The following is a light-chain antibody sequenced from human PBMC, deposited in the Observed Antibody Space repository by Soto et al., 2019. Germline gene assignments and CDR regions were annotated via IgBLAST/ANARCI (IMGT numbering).Light chain of an antibody. CDR3: CSSAGSSSYV. V-gene: IGLV2-23*01. J-gene: IGLJ1*01. Sequence: QSALTQPASVSGSPGQSITISCAGTSSDVGSYNLVSWYQQHPGKAPKLMIYEGSKRPSGVSNRFSGSKSGNTASLTISGLQAEDQAHYYCCSSAGSSSYVFGTGAKVTVL. CDR2: EGS. CDR1: SSDVGSYNL.